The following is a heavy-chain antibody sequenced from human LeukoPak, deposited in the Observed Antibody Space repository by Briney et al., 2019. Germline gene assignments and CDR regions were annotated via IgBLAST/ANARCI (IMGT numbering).Heavy chain of an antibody. Sequence: TPSETLSLTCTVSGDSISGYYWSWIRQPPGKGLEWIAFIHSSGTTNYSPSLKSRVSTSVDTSNNQFSLNVNSVTAADTAVYYCARGGASSEWFDPWGQGTLVTVSS. CDR2: IHSSGTT. CDR1: GDSISGYY. J-gene: IGHJ5*02. CDR3: ARGGASSEWFDP. D-gene: IGHD6-25*01. V-gene: IGHV4-59*01.